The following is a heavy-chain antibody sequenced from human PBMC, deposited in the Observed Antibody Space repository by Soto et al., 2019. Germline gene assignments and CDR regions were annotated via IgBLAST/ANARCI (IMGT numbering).Heavy chain of an antibody. V-gene: IGHV1-69*12. CDR2: IIPIFGTA. Sequence: QVQLVQSGAEVKKPGSSVKVSCKASGGTFSSYAISWVRQAPGQGLEWMGGIIPIFGTANYAQKFQGRVTITADESTSTAYMELSSLRSEDTAVYYCARETGYDILTGYYNWFDPWGQGTLVTVSS. J-gene: IGHJ5*02. CDR1: GGTFSSYA. D-gene: IGHD3-9*01. CDR3: ARETGYDILTGYYNWFDP.